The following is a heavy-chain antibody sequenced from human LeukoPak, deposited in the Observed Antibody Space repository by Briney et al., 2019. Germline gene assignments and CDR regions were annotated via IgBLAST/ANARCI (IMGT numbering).Heavy chain of an antibody. Sequence: GGSLRLSCAASGFTFSSYNMNWVRQAPGKGLEWVSSISSSSSYIYYADSVKGRFTISRDNAKNSLYLQMNSLRAEDTAVYYCARDAVVRGITYYYGMDVWGQGTTVTVSS. V-gene: IGHV3-21*01. CDR2: ISSSSSYI. CDR1: GFTFSSYN. CDR3: ARDAVVRGITYYYGMDV. J-gene: IGHJ6*02. D-gene: IGHD3-10*01.